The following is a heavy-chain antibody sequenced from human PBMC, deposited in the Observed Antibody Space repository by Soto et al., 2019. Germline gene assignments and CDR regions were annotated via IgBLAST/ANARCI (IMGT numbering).Heavy chain of an antibody. CDR2: INGGGGTT. CDR3: AKVVCTSNCYDY. CDR1: GFTFSSYA. V-gene: IGHV3-23*01. J-gene: IGHJ4*02. D-gene: IGHD2-2*01. Sequence: GGSLRLSCTASGFTFSSYAMSWVRQAPGKGLEWVSSINGGGGTTNYADSVKGRFTISRDNSKNTLYLQMNSLRAEDTAVYFCAKVVCTSNCYDYWGQGTLVTVSS.